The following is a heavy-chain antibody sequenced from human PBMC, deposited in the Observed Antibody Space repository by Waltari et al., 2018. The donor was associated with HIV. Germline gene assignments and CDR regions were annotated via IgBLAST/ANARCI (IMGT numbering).Heavy chain of an antibody. V-gene: IGHV3-30*02. CDR2: FRFDGRNK. D-gene: IGHD6-19*01. J-gene: IGHJ6*02. CDR1: GFVFRNYG. CDR3: ATQWKRPYYGMDA. Sequence: QVQLEESGGGVVQPGGSLRLSCYASGFVFRNYGLHWVRQAPGKGLEWVAFFRFDGRNKYYVVSVKGRFTISRDNSKNTLYLQIDSLRAEDTAVYYCATQWKRPYYGMDAWGQGTTVTVSS.